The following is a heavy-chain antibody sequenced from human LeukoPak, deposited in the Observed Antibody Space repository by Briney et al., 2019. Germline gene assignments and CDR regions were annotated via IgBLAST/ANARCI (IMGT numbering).Heavy chain of an antibody. CDR1: GFIFSSYA. D-gene: IGHD2-21*02. CDR2: ISGSGGST. J-gene: IGHJ1*01. V-gene: IGHV3-23*01. CDR3: ARSPPYRVVTALLYFQL. Sequence: GGSLRLSSAASGFIFSSYAMSWVRQAPGKGLEWVSAISGSGGSTYYADSVKGRFTISRDNSKNTLYLQMNSLRAEDTAVYYCARSPPYRVVTALLYFQLWGKGTLVTVSS.